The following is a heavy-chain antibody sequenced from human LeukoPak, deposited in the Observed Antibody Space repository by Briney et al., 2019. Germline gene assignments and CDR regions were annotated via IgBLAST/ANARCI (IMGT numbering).Heavy chain of an antibody. CDR1: GYTFTSYW. CDR2: IYPSDSDT. CDR3: ARHARDSIPDY. D-gene: IGHD4-11*01. Sequence: GESLKISCKGSGYTFTSYWIGWVRQMPRKGLEWIGIIYPSDSDTKYSPSFQGQVTISADKSISTAYLQWSSLKASDTAMYYCARHARDSIPDYWGQGTLVTVSS. J-gene: IGHJ4*02. V-gene: IGHV5-51*01.